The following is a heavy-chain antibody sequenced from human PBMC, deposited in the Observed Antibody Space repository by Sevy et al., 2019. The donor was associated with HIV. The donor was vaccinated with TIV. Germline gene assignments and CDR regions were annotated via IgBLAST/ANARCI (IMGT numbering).Heavy chain of an antibody. D-gene: IGHD2-2*01. CDR1: GFTFSSYA. J-gene: IGHJ6*02. CDR2: ISYDGSNK. V-gene: IGHV3-30-3*01. CDR3: ARDLVVVPAMLSGYYYGMDV. Sequence: GGSLRLSCAASGFTFSSYAMHWVCQAPGKGLEWVAVISYDGSNKYYADSVKGRFTISRDNSKNTLYLQMNSLRAEDTAVYYCARDLVVVPAMLSGYYYGMDVWGQGTTVTVSS.